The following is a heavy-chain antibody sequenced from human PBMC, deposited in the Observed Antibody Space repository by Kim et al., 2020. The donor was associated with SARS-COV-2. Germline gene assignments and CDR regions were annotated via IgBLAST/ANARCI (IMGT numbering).Heavy chain of an antibody. V-gene: IGHV3-74*01. CDR2: MDPDGSTI. CDR1: GFTFSTYW. Sequence: GGSLRLSCTVSGFTFSTYWMHWVRQAPGKGLVWVSRMDPDGSTINYADSVKGRFTISRDNAKNTLYLQMTSLRAEDTALYYCVRGTIAPAVTDYWGGGTLVTVSS. J-gene: IGHJ4*02. D-gene: IGHD6-13*01. CDR3: VRGTIAPAVTDY.